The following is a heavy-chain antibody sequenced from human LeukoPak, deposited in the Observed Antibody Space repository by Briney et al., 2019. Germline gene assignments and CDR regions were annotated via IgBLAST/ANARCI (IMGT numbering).Heavy chain of an antibody. CDR3: ARRDYYFYSMDV. V-gene: IGHV3-7*01. CDR1: GFTFSSYA. J-gene: IGHJ6*03. CDR2: IKQDGSEK. Sequence: PGGSLRLSCAASGFTFSSYAMHWVRQAPGKGLEWVANIKQDGSEKYYVDSVKGRFTISRDNAKNSLYLQINNLRAEDTAVYFCARRDYYFYSMDVWGKGTTVTVSS.